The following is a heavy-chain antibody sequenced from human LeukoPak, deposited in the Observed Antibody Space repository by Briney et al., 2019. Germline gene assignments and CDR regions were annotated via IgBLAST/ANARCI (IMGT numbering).Heavy chain of an antibody. CDR3: ARVYSGSWYFDL. Sequence: TGGSLRLSCVDSGFTFSTHWMNWVRQAPGKGLEWVSYISRSGRTIYDADSVKGRFTISRDNAKNSLYLQMNSLRAEDTAVYYCARVYSGSWYFDLWGRGTLVTVSS. J-gene: IGHJ2*01. D-gene: IGHD5-12*01. CDR1: GFTFSTHW. V-gene: IGHV3-48*03. CDR2: ISRSGRTI.